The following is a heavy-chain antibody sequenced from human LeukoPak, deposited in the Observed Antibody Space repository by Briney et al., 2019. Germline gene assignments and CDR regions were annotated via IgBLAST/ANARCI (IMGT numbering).Heavy chain of an antibody. Sequence: SETLSLTCTVSGYSISSGYYWGWIRQPPGKGLEWIGSIYHSGSTYYNPSLKSRVTISVDTSKNQFSLKLSSVTAADTAVYYCARDIGSYLPLGCFDYWGQGTLVTVSS. V-gene: IGHV4-38-2*02. CDR3: ARDIGSYLPLGCFDY. J-gene: IGHJ4*02. CDR1: GYSISSGYY. CDR2: IYHSGST. D-gene: IGHD1-26*01.